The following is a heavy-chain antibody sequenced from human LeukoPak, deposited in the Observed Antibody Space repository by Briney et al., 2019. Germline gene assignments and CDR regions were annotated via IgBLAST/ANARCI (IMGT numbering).Heavy chain of an antibody. CDR2: IRYDGSNK. J-gene: IGHJ4*02. CDR1: GFTFSSYG. D-gene: IGHD1-26*01. Sequence: SGGSLRLSCAASGFTFSSYGMHWVRQAPGKGLEWVAFIRYDGSNKYYADSVKGRFTISRDNSKNTLYLQMNSLRAEDTAVYYCAKGSGSYPVAYFDYWGQGTLVTVSS. CDR3: AKGSGSYPVAYFDY. V-gene: IGHV3-30*02.